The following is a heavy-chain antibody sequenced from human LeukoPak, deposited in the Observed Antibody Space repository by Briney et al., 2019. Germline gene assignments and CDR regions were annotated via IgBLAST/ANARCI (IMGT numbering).Heavy chain of an antibody. J-gene: IGHJ2*01. D-gene: IGHD4-17*01. Sequence: PGTSLRLSCAASGISFSSHGMHWVRQAPGKGLEWVAVIWYDGSNKYYADSVRGRFTISRDNSKNTLYLQMNSLRAEDTAVYFCARDGFPGAVTQNEGWWFFDLWGRGTLVTVSS. CDR2: IWYDGSNK. CDR1: GISFSSHG. V-gene: IGHV3-33*01. CDR3: ARDGFPGAVTQNEGWWFFDL.